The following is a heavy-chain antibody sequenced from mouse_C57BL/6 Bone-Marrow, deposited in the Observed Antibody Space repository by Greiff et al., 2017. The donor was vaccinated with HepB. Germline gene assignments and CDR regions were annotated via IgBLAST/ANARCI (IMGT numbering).Heavy chain of an antibody. J-gene: IGHJ2*01. CDR2: IYPGSGNT. V-gene: IGHV1-66*01. CDR3: ARSDGSSLVDY. Sequence: QVQLQQSGPELVKPGASVKISCKASGYSFTSYYIHWVKQRPGQGLEWIGRIYPGSGNTKYNEKFKGKATLTADTSSSTAYMQLSSLTSEDSAVYYCARSDGSSLVDYWGQGTTLTVSS. D-gene: IGHD1-1*01. CDR1: GYSFTSYY.